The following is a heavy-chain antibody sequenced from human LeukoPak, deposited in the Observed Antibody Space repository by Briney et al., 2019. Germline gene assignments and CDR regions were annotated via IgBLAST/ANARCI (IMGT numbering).Heavy chain of an antibody. J-gene: IGHJ4*02. CDR1: GGSVINTNW. V-gene: IGHV4-4*02. Sequence: PSGTLSLTCGVSGGSVINTNWWTWVRQPPGTGLEWIGEVHLDGRTNYNPSLESRLTMSVDVSENQVSLKLTSVTAADTAVYYCAREGGFYRPLDYSGQGTLVTVSS. CDR2: VHLDGRT. CDR3: AREGGFYRPLDY. D-gene: IGHD2/OR15-2a*01.